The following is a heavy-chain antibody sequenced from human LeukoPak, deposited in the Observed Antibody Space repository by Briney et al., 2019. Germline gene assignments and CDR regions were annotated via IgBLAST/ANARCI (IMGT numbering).Heavy chain of an antibody. Sequence: SETLSLTCAVYGGSFSGYYWSWIRQPPGKGLEWLGEINHSGSTNYNPSLKSRVTISVDTSKNQFSLKLSSVTAADTAVYYCASRSSGWNFVFDYWGQGTLVTVSS. CDR2: INHSGST. J-gene: IGHJ4*02. CDR1: GGSFSGYY. CDR3: ASRSSGWNFVFDY. V-gene: IGHV4-34*01. D-gene: IGHD6-19*01.